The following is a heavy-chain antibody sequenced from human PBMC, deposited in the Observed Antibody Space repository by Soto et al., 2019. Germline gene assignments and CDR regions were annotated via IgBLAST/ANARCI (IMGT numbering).Heavy chain of an antibody. Sequence: ASVKVSCKASVFTSSGISWVRQAPGQRLEWMGWISTHNGNTIYAQKFQGRVIMTMDTSTTTVYMELRSLRPDDTAVYLCAREGILGLFDAYHLWGQGTIGTVSS. CDR3: AREGILGLFDAYHL. V-gene: IGHV1-18*04. CDR2: ISTHNGNT. CDR1: VFTSSG. J-gene: IGHJ3*01. D-gene: IGHD3-3*01.